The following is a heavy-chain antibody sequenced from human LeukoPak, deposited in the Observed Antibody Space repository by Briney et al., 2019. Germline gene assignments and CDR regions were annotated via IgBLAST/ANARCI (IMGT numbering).Heavy chain of an antibody. CDR1: GFTFSSYA. CDR3: ARGGRGRDGYSTFDY. V-gene: IGHV3-53*01. D-gene: IGHD5-24*01. Sequence: GGSLRLSCAASGFTFSSYAMSWVRQAPGKGLEWVSVIYSGGSTYYADSVKGRFTISRDNSKNTLYLQMNSLRAEDTAVYYCARGGRGRDGYSTFDYWGQGTLVTVSS. J-gene: IGHJ4*02. CDR2: IYSGGST.